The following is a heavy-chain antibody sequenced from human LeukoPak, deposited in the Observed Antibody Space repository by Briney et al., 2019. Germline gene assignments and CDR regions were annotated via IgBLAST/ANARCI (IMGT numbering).Heavy chain of an antibody. D-gene: IGHD6-19*01. V-gene: IGHV4-34*01. J-gene: IGHJ4*02. CDR1: GGSFSGYY. CDR3: ARVGGWRPDY. Sequence: SETLSLTCAVYGGSFSGYYWSWIRQPPGKGLEWIGEINHSGSTNYNPSLKSRVTISVDTSKNQFPLKLSSVTAADTAVYYCARVGGWRPDYWGQGTLVTVSS. CDR2: INHSGST.